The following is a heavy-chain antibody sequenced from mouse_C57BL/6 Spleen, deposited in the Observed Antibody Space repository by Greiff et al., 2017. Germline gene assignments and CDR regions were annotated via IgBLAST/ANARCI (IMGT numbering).Heavy chain of an antibody. CDR2: IRSKSSNYAT. Sequence: EVQLVESGGGLVQPKGSLKLSCAASGFTFNTYAMHWVRQAPGKGLEWVARIRSKSSNYATYYADSVKDRFTISRDDSQSMLYLQMNNLKTEDTAMYYCVRDWDDGYLRYFDVWGTGTTVTVSS. CDR3: VRDWDDGYLRYFDV. CDR1: GFTFNTYA. V-gene: IGHV10-3*01. D-gene: IGHD2-3*01. J-gene: IGHJ1*03.